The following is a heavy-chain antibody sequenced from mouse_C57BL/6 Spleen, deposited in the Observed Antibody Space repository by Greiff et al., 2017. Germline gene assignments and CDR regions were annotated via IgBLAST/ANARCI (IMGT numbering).Heavy chain of an antibody. J-gene: IGHJ4*01. V-gene: IGHV14-4*01. Sequence: PLQQSGAELVRPGASVKLSCTASGFNIKDDYMHWVKQRPEQGLEWIGWIDPENGDTEYASKFQGKATITADTSSNTAYLQLSSLTSEDTAVYYCTTGYDYYAMDYWGQGTSVTVSS. CDR2: IDPENGDT. D-gene: IGHD1-1*02. CDR1: GFNIKDDY. CDR3: TTGYDYYAMDY.